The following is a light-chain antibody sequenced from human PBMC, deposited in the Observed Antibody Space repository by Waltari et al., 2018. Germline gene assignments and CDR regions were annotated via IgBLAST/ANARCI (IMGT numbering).Light chain of an antibody. V-gene: IGLV2-14*01. CDR1: SSDVGGYNF. Sequence: QSALTQPASVSGSPGQSITISCTGTSSDVGGYNFVSWYQQHPGKAPKLMIYEVSKRPAGVSKLFSGSNAGNTASLTISGLQAEDAADYYCSSYTSSSTQVFGGGTKLTVL. CDR3: SSYTSSSTQV. CDR2: EVS. J-gene: IGLJ3*02.